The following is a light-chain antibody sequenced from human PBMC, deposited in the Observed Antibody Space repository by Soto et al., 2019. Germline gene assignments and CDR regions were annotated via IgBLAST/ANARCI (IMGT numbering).Light chain of an antibody. CDR1: QSISTW. CDR3: YQYYGYSRP. V-gene: IGKV1-5*03. J-gene: IGKJ1*01. CDR2: KAS. Sequence: DIQMTQSPSTLSASVGDRVTITCRASQSISTWLAWYQQKPGKAPNLLIYKASSLESGVPSRFSGSGSGTEFTLTVRILQHDHLAPCCSYQYYGYSRPFGQRTPVPIQ.